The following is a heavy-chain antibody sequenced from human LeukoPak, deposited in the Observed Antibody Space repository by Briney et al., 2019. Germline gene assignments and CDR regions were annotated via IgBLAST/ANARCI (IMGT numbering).Heavy chain of an antibody. J-gene: IGHJ4*02. CDR2: IRSKANSYAT. D-gene: IGHD6-13*01. CDR3: TRHGIAAAGTGY. CDR1: GFTFSGSA. Sequence: GGSLRLSCAASGFTFSGSAMHWVRQASGKGLEWVGRIRSKANSYATAYAASVKGRFTISRDDSKNTEYLQMNSLKTEDTAVYYCTRHGIAAAGTGYWGQGTLVTVSS. V-gene: IGHV3-73*01.